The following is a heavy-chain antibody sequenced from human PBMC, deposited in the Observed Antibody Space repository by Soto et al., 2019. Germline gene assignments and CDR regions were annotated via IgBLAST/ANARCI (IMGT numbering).Heavy chain of an antibody. J-gene: IGHJ6*03. CDR2: ISSSSSYI. D-gene: IGHD6-19*01. Sequence: GSLRLSCAASGFTFSSYSMNWVRQAPGKGLEWVSSISSSSSYIYYADSVKGRFTISRDNAKNTLYLQMNSLRAEDTAVYYCAKEGGGSSGWYAGYYYYMDVWGKGTTVTVSS. V-gene: IGHV3-21*01. CDR1: GFTFSSYS. CDR3: AKEGGGSSGWYAGYYYYMDV.